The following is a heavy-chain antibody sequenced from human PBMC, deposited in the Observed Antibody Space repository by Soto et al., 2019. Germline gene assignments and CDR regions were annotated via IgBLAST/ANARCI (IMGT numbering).Heavy chain of an antibody. CDR2: IIPIPGTA. CDR3: ARSQGSSTSLEIYYYYYYGMDV. D-gene: IGHD2-2*01. CDR1: GGTFGSYA. J-gene: IGHJ6*02. Sequence: SVKVSCKASGGTFGSYAISWVRQAPGQRLEWKRGIIPIPGTANYAQKFQGRVTIAADESTSTAYMELSSLRSEDTAVYYCARSQGSSTSLEIYYYYYYGMDVWGQGTTVTVSS. V-gene: IGHV1-69*13.